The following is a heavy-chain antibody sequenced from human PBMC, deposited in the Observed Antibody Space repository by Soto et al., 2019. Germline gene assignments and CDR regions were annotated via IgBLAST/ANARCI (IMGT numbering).Heavy chain of an antibody. CDR3: ARSHEPSIAAAENDY. V-gene: IGHV1-2*04. D-gene: IGHD6-13*01. J-gene: IGHJ4*02. CDR2: INPNSGGT. CDR1: GYTFTGYY. Sequence: ASVKVSCKASGYTFTGYYMHWVRQAPGQGLEWMGWINPNSGGTNYAQKFQGWVTMTRDTSISTAYMELSRLRSDDTAVYYCARSHEPSIAAAENDYWGQGTLVTVSS.